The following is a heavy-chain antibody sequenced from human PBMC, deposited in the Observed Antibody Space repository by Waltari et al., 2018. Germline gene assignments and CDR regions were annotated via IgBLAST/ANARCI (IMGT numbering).Heavy chain of an antibody. V-gene: IGHV4-34*01. Sequence: QVQLQQWGAGLLKPSETMSLTCAVYGESFSGYRWSWIRQPPGQGLVWIGEINHGGGTNYKPSLKSRVTISVDTSKNQFSLKLNSVTAADTGVYYCARVNTMIRGISPPLDVWGRGATVTVSS. D-gene: IGHD3-10*01. CDR2: INHGGGT. CDR1: GESFSGYR. CDR3: ARVNTMIRGISPPLDV. J-gene: IGHJ6*04.